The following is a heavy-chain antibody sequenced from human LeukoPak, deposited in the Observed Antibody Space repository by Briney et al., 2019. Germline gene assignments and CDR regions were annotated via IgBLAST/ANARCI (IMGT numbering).Heavy chain of an antibody. CDR3: ARVSTYSAIDY. J-gene: IGHJ4*02. Sequence: GGSLRLSCAASGFTFSSYWMHWVRQGPGKGLVWVSRINSDGSSTSYADSVKGRFTISRDNAKNTLYLQMNGLRAEDTAVYYCARVSTYSAIDYWGQGTLVTVSS. D-gene: IGHD1-26*01. V-gene: IGHV3-74*01. CDR1: GFTFSSYW. CDR2: INSDGSST.